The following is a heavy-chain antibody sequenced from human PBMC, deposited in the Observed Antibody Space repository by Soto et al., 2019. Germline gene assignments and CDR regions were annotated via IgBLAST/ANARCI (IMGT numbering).Heavy chain of an antibody. Sequence: QVQLVQSVAEVKKPGASVKVSCKASGYTFTGYYMHWVRQAPGQGLEWMGWINPNSGGTNYAQKFQGRVTITSDTSISAAFMGLSRLRSDDTAVYYGAREVNGWDIVVGVAATPALDYWGQGTLVTVSS. CDR2: INPNSGGT. J-gene: IGHJ4*02. D-gene: IGHD2-15*01. CDR3: AREVNGWDIVVGVAATPALDY. CDR1: GYTFTGYY. V-gene: IGHV1-2*02.